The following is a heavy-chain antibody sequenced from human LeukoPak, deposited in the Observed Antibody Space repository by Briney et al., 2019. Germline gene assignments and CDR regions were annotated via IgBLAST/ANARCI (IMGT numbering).Heavy chain of an antibody. CDR1: GSTFTSYG. J-gene: IGHJ4*02. CDR3: ARGGSGTNPFDF. Sequence: GASVKVSCKASGSTFTSYGFSWVRQAPGQGLEWMGWISAYSGNTNYAQKFQGRVTMTRDTSTSTAYMELRSLRSDDTAVYYCARGGSGTNPFDFWGRGTLATVSS. V-gene: IGHV1-18*01. CDR2: ISAYSGNT. D-gene: IGHD6-19*01.